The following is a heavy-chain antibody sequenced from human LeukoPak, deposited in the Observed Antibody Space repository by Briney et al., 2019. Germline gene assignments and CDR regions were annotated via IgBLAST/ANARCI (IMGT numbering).Heavy chain of an antibody. CDR2: IWYDGSNK. D-gene: IGHD2-2*01. CDR1: GFTFSSYG. CDR3: ARRSSTSFYFDY. V-gene: IGHV3-33*08. Sequence: GGSLRLSCAASGFTFSSYGMNWVRQSPGKGLEWVAVIWYDGSNKYYADSVKGRFTISRDNSKNTLYLQMNSLRAEDTAVYYCARRSSTSFYFDYWGQGTLVTVSS. J-gene: IGHJ4*02.